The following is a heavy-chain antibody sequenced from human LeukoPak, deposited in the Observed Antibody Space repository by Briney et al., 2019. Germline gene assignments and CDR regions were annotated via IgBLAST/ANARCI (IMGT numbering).Heavy chain of an antibody. Sequence: GGSLRLSCAASRFTFSSYGMHWVRQAPGKGLEWVAYIQYDGSNAQYADSVKGRFSISRDNAENSLYLQMNSLRAEDTAVYYCAREHYFYHMDGWGEGTTVTVSS. CDR3: AREHYFYHMDG. CDR2: IQYDGSNA. CDR1: RFTFSSYG. V-gene: IGHV3-30*02. J-gene: IGHJ6*03.